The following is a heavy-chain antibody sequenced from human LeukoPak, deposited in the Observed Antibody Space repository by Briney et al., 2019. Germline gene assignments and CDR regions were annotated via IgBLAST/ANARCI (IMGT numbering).Heavy chain of an antibody. CDR1: GFTFSSYA. CDR3: ARGDRRGYPQLGDYFDY. CDR2: ISYDGSNK. J-gene: IGHJ4*02. D-gene: IGHD1-1*01. Sequence: GGSLRLSCAASGFTFSSYAMHWVRQAPGKGLEWVAVISYDGSNKYYADSVKGRFTISRDNSKNTLYLQMNSLRAEDTAVYYCARGDRRGYPQLGDYFDYWGQGALVTVSS. V-gene: IGHV3-30*04.